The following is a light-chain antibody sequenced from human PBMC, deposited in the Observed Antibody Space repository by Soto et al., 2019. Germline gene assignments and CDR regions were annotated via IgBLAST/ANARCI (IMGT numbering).Light chain of an antibody. CDR2: DAS. J-gene: IGKJ5*01. V-gene: IGKV1-33*01. CDR3: QQSDTLPLT. Sequence: DFQMTQSPSSLSASVGDRVTITCRATQAIKNFLNWYQQKPGRAPKLLISDASTLQRGVPSRFSGSGSGTHFTFVISSLQAEDVGPYYYQQSDTLPLTFGQGTRLDIK. CDR1: QAIKNF.